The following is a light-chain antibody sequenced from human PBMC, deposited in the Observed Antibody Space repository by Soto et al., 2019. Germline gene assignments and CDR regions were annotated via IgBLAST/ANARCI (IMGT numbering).Light chain of an antibody. J-gene: IGKJ1*01. V-gene: IGKV1-5*03. CDR1: QSISSW. CDR2: KAS. CDR3: QQSNSYSWT. Sequence: DIQMTQSPSTLSASVGDRVTITCRASQSISSWLAWYQQKPGKAPKLLIYKASSLESGVPSRFSGSGSGTHFSLTISSLQPDDFAPYYCQQSNSYSWTFGQGTKVEIK.